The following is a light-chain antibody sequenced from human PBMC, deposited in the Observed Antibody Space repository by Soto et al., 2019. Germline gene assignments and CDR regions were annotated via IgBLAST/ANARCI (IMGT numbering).Light chain of an antibody. Sequence: EIVLTQSPGTLSLSPGERATLSCRASQSVSSYLAWYQQKPGQAPRLIIYGASSRATGIPDRFSGSGSGTDFTLTISRLEPEDFAVYYCQQYGRSPWTFGQGTKVDIK. CDR2: GAS. J-gene: IGKJ1*01. CDR1: QSVSSY. CDR3: QQYGRSPWT. V-gene: IGKV3-20*01.